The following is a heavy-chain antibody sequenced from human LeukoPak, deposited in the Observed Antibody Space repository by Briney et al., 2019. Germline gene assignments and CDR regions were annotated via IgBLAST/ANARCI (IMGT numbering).Heavy chain of an antibody. CDR3: VKSPGSGWPV. D-gene: IGHD6-19*01. CDR1: GFTFSSFA. Sequence: GGSLRLSCATSGFTFSSFAMHWVRQAPGKGLEYLSAIYSDGSRTYYADSVKGRFTISRDNSKNTLYFEMSSLRVEDTAVYFCVKSPGSGWPVWGQGTLLTVSS. V-gene: IGHV3-64D*06. CDR2: IYSDGSRT. J-gene: IGHJ4*02.